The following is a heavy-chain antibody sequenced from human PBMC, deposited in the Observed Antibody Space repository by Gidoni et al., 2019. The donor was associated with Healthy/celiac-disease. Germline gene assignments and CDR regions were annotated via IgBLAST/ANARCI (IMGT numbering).Heavy chain of an antibody. V-gene: IGHV4-39*01. CDR1: GGSIRSRSYY. D-gene: IGHD2-15*01. CDR3: ARGGDIVVVVAAPRGFDY. J-gene: IGHJ4*02. Sequence: QPQLQASDPGLVKPSETLSLTCTVSGGSIRSRSYYWGWIRQPPGKGLEWTGSIYYSGSTYYNPSLKSRVTISVDTSKNQFSLKRSSVTAADTAVYYCARGGDIVVVVAAPRGFDYWGQGTLVTVSS. CDR2: IYYSGST.